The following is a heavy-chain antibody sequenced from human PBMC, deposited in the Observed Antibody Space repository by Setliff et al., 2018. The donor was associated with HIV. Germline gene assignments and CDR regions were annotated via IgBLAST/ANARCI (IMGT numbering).Heavy chain of an antibody. Sequence: PSETLSLTCSVSGGSLSSGSHYCTWLRQAAGKGLEWIGLIHTSGSTKYNPSLKSRVTISADTSKNQFSLNLSSVTAAETAVYYCARVGYHGSGRYSFDYWGQGTLVTVSS. J-gene: IGHJ4*02. CDR1: GGSLSSGSHY. D-gene: IGHD3-10*01. V-gene: IGHV4-61*02. CDR2: IHTSGST. CDR3: ARVGYHGSGRYSFDY.